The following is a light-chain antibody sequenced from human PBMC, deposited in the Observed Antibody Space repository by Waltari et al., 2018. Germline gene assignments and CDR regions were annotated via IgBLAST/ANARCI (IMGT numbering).Light chain of an antibody. J-gene: IGLJ3*02. V-gene: IGLV1-44*01. Sequence: QSVLTQPPSAFGTPGQRVTISCSGSSSNIGSNTVNWYQQLPGTAPKLLIYSNNQRPSGVPDRFSGSKSGTSASLAISGLQSEDEADYYCAAWDDSLNVWVFGGGTKLTVL. CDR3: AAWDDSLNVWV. CDR2: SNN. CDR1: SSNIGSNT.